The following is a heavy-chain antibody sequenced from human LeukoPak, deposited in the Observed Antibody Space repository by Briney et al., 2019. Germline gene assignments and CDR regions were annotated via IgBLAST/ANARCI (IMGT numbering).Heavy chain of an antibody. V-gene: IGHV4-4*09. D-gene: IGHD6-6*01. CDR2: IYTSGST. Sequence: SETLSLTCTVSGGSISSYYWSWIRQPPGKGLEGIGYIYTSGSTNYNPSLKSRVTISVDTSKNQFSLKLSSVTAADTAAYYCARHERYSSSPFDYWGQGTLVTVSS. CDR3: ARHERYSSSPFDY. J-gene: IGHJ4*02. CDR1: GGSISSYY.